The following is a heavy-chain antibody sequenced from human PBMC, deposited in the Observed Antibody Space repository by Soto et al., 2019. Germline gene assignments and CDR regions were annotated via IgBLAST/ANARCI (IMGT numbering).Heavy chain of an antibody. CDR1: GGSMSRSSYY. V-gene: IGHV4-39*01. CDR3: ARHFSVDYFDY. CDR2: IYYSGTT. Sequence: SETRSLTCTVSGGSMSRSSYYRGWIRQPPGKGLEWIGSIYYSGTTYYNPSLKSRVTISVDRSKNQFSLKLSSVTAADTAVYYCARHFSVDYFDYWGQGALVTVSS. J-gene: IGHJ4*02.